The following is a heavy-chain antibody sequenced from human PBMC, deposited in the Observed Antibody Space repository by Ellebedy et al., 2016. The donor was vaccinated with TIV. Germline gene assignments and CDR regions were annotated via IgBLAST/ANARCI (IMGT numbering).Heavy chain of an antibody. D-gene: IGHD2/OR15-2a*01. CDR1: GYTFTNNG. Sequence: ASVKVSCKASGYTFTNNGISWVRQAPGQGLEWMGWISPNKGNTNYAQKFQGRVAMTTDTSTTTAYMELRSLRSDDTAMYYCARGLRSFYGCGPLDVWGQGTTVTVSS. CDR3: ARGLRSFYGCGPLDV. V-gene: IGHV1-18*04. J-gene: IGHJ6*02. CDR2: ISPNKGNT.